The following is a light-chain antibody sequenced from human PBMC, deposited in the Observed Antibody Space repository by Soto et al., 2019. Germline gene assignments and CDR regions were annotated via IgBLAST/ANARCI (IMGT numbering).Light chain of an antibody. Sequence: EIVLTQSPATLSLSPGERATLSCRASQSVSSYLAWYQQKPGQAPRLLLYDASNRATGIPARFSGSGSGTDFTLTISSLEPEDFAVYYCQQRSNWLTFGQGTRLEIK. CDR3: QQRSNWLT. CDR2: DAS. J-gene: IGKJ5*01. V-gene: IGKV3-11*01. CDR1: QSVSSY.